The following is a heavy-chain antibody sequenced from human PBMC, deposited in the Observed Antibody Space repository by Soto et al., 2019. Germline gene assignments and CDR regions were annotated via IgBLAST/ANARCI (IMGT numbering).Heavy chain of an antibody. D-gene: IGHD1-26*01. CDR1: GGSISSSSYY. V-gene: IGHV4-39*01. CDR3: ARLGQDYFEY. J-gene: IGHJ4*02. Sequence: SETLSLTCTVSGGSISSSSYYWGWIRQPPGKGLEWVGSIYYSGSTYYNPSLKSRVTISVDTSKNQFSLKLSSVTAADTAVYYCARLGQDYFEYWGQGTLVTVSS. CDR2: IYYSGST.